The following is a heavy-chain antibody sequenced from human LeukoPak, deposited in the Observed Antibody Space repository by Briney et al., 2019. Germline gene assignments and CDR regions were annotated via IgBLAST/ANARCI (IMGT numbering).Heavy chain of an antibody. D-gene: IGHD3-3*01. CDR2: MSTSGGNT. Sequence: GGSLRLSCAASGFTFSSYAMSWVGQAPGKGLEWVSRMSTSGGNTYYADSVKGRFTISRDNSKNTLYLQMNSLRAEDTAVYYCAKAGAHYDFWSGHFDYWGQGTLVTVSS. V-gene: IGHV3-23*01. CDR1: GFTFSSYA. CDR3: AKAGAHYDFWSGHFDY. J-gene: IGHJ4*02.